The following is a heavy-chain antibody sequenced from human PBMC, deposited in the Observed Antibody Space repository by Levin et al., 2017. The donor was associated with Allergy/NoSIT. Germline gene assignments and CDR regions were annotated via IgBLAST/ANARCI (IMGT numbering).Heavy chain of an antibody. CDR1: GFSFSNYG. V-gene: IGHV3-33*01. D-gene: IGHD3-3*01. CDR2: IWYDGSNI. CDR3: AREILRFPKRYYYYGMDV. J-gene: IGHJ6*02. Sequence: GGSLRLSCAASGFSFSNYGMHWVRQAPGKGLEWVAVIWYDGSNIYYADSLKGRFTISRDNSKNTLYLQMNSLRGDDTAVYYCAREILRFPKRYYYYGMDVWGPGTTVTVYS.